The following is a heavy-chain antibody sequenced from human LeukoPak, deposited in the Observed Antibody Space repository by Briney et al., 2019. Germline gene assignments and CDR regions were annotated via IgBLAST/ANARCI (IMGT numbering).Heavy chain of an antibody. V-gene: IGHV3-30*04. CDR2: ISEDGTNK. CDR3: XXXXFRF. J-gene: IGHJ4*02. CDR1: GFTFSRYT. Sequence: GRSLRLSCAVSGFTFSRYTMHWVRQAPGKGLEWVTVISEDGTNKFYAESVKGRFTVFRDNSTNMLLLQMNILRRETTAFYFFXXXXFRFWXXGXLVTVSS.